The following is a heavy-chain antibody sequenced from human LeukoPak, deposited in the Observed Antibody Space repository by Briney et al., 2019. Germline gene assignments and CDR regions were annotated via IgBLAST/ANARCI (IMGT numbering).Heavy chain of an antibody. CDR3: ATRPGGSDWYGVFDY. V-gene: IGHV4-59*11. J-gene: IGHJ4*02. Sequence: SETLSLTCTFSGSSISSHYWSWIRQPPGRRMEWIGYIYSGGSTNYNPSFKSRVTMSVDTSKNQFSLALSSVTAADTALYYCATRPGGSDWYGVFDYWSPGTLVTVSS. CDR1: GSSISSHY. D-gene: IGHD6-13*01. CDR2: IYSGGST.